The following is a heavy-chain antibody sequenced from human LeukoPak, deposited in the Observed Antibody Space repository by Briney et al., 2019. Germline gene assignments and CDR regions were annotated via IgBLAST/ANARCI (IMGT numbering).Heavy chain of an antibody. CDR2: ISPRSDYI. CDR3: SRGGTDDPFNS. J-gene: IGHJ4*02. D-gene: IGHD1-1*01. Sequence: GGSLRLSCAASGFTFSSYSMSWVRQAPGKGLEWVSSISPRSDYIYYADSLKGRFTISRDNAKDSLYLQMNSLRAEDTAVYYCSRGGTDDPFNSWGQGTLVTVSS. V-gene: IGHV3-21*01. CDR1: GFTFSSYS.